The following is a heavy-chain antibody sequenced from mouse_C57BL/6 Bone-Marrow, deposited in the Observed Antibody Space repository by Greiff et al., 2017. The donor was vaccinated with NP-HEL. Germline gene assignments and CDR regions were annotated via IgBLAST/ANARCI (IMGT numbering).Heavy chain of an antibody. CDR1: GYTFTSYW. V-gene: IGHV1-69*01. Sequence: QVQLQQPGAELVMPGASVKLSCKASGYTFTSYWMHWVKQRPGQGLEWIGEIGPSDSCTNYNQKFKGKSTLTVDKSSSTAYMQLSSLTSEDSAVYYYAREDYYGSFAYWGQGTLVTVSA. CDR3: AREDYYGSFAY. J-gene: IGHJ3*01. CDR2: IGPSDSCT. D-gene: IGHD1-1*01.